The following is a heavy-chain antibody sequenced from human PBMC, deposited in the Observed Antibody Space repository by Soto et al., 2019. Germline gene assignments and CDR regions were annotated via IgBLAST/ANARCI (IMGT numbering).Heavy chain of an antibody. Sequence: GGSLRLSCAASGFTFSRFWMDWVRQAPGKGLEWVANINPDGSEKHYVDSVKGRFTISRDNAKNSLYLQMSSLTAEDSALYYCSRSLDSWGHGTRVTVSS. CDR3: SRSLDS. CDR1: GFTFSRFW. CDR2: INPDGSEK. V-gene: IGHV3-7*01. J-gene: IGHJ5*01.